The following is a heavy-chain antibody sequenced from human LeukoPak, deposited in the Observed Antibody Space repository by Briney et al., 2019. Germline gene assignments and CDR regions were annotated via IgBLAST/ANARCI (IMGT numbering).Heavy chain of an antibody. V-gene: IGHV1-24*01. CDR3: ATRPYDTSGYYYYYFDY. D-gene: IGHD3-22*01. J-gene: IGHJ4*02. CDR1: GYTLTELS. CDR2: FDPEDGKT. Sequence: GASVKVSCKVSGYTLTELSMQWVRQAPGKGLEWMGGFDPEDGKTIYAQKFQGRVTMNEDTSTDTAYMELSSLRSEDTAVYYCATRPYDTSGYYYYYFDYWGRGTLVTVSS.